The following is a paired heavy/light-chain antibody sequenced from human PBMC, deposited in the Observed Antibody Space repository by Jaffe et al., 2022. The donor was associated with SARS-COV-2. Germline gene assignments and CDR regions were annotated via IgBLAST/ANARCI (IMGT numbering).Light chain of an antibody. CDR1: KLGDKY. J-gene: IGLJ1*01. Sequence: SYELTQPPSVSVSPGQTASITCSGDKLGDKYACWYQQKPGQSPVLVIYQDSKRPSGIPERFSGSNSGNTATLTISGTQAMDEADYYCQAWDSSRGVFGTGTKVTVL. V-gene: IGLV3-1*01. CDR2: QDS. CDR3: QAWDSSRGV.
Heavy chain of an antibody. CDR1: GFTFDDYT. J-gene: IGHJ6*02. CDR3: AKDMDPDIVATAGLYGMDV. D-gene: IGHD5-12*01. CDR2: ISWDGGST. Sequence: EVQLVESGGVVVQPGGSLRLSCAASGFTFDDYTMHWVRQAPGKGLEWVSLISWDGGSTYYADSVKGRFTISRDNSKNSLYLQMNSLRTEDTALYYCAKDMDPDIVATAGLYGMDVWGQGTTVTVSS. V-gene: IGHV3-43*01.